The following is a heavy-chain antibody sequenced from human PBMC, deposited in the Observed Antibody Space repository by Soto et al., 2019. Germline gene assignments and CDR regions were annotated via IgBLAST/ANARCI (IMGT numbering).Heavy chain of an antibody. D-gene: IGHD3-16*01. J-gene: IGHJ6*02. CDR1: GFTFSSYS. V-gene: IGHV3-21*01. CDR2: ISSSSSYI. Sequence: LRRSCAASGFTFSSYSMNWVRQAPGKGLEWVSSISSSSSYIYYADSVKGRFTISRDNAKNSLYLQMNSLRAEDTAVYYCARDLLGRSSYYYYGMDVWGQGTTVTVSS. CDR3: ARDLLGRSSYYYYGMDV.